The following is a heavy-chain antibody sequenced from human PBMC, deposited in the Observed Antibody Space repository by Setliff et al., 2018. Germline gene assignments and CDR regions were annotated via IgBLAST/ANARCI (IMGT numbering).Heavy chain of an antibody. D-gene: IGHD2-15*01. V-gene: IGHV3-30-3*01. CDR3: ARTCSGSGCYAGLES. Sequence: GGSLRLSCAASGFTFSYYAMHWVRQAPGKGLEWVAVIWHDGGNKYHADSVKGRFTISRDNSKNTLYLQMNSLRPEDTAVYYCARTCSGSGCYAGLESWGQGTPVTVSS. CDR1: GFTFSYYA. J-gene: IGHJ4*02. CDR2: IWHDGGNK.